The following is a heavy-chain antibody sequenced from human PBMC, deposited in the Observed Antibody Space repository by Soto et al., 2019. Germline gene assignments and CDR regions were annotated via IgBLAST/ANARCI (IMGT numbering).Heavy chain of an antibody. CDR2: IYYSGST. D-gene: IGHD6-13*01. J-gene: IGHJ3*02. Sequence: SETLSLTYTVAGGSISSSSYYWGWIRQPPGKGLEWIGSIYYSGSTYYNPSLKSRVTISVDTSKNQFSLKLSSVTAADTAVYYCASGRGGSSWNDAFDIWGQGTMVTVSS. CDR3: ASGRGGSSWNDAFDI. CDR1: GGSISSSSYY. V-gene: IGHV4-39*01.